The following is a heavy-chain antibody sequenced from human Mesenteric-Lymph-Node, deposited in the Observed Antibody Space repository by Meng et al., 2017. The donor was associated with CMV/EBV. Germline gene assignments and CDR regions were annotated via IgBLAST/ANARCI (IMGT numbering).Heavy chain of an antibody. V-gene: IGHV4-59*01. J-gene: IGHJ6*02. CDR2: IYYSGST. CDR1: GGSISSYY. D-gene: IGHD5-18*01. Sequence: ESLKISCTVSGGSISSYYWSWIRQPPGKGLEWIGYIYYSGSTNYNPSLKSRVTISVDTSKNQFSLKLSSVTAADTAVYYCARDPDTTMAYYYYGMDVWGQGTTVTVSS. CDR3: ARDPDTTMAYYYYGMDV.